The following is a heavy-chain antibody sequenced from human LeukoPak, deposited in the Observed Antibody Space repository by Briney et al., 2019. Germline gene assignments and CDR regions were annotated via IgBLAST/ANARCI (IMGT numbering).Heavy chain of an antibody. Sequence: SETLSLTCVLSGASISSSDYYWAWIRQPPGKGLEWIGTVYYSGSTCYNPSLKSRLTISVDTSNNSISLKVTSLTAADTAVYYCARHGNWEPFDYWGQGSLVTVSS. CDR1: GASISSSDYY. CDR3: ARHGNWEPFDY. V-gene: IGHV4-39*01. CDR2: VYYSGST. J-gene: IGHJ4*02. D-gene: IGHD1-1*01.